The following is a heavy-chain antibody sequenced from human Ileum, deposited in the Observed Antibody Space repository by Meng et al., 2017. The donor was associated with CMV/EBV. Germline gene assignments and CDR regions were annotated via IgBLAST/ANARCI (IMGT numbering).Heavy chain of an antibody. V-gene: IGHV4-39*07. J-gene: IGHJ6*02. CDR2: IHYSGST. CDR3: ARVVREDRDYYYYYGMDV. D-gene: IGHD3-10*01. Sequence: SETLSLTCTVSGGPISSNSYYWGWIRQPPGKGLEWIGSIHYSGSTYYNPSLKSRVTISVDTSKNQFSLKLSSVTAADTAVYFCARVVREDRDYYYYYGMDVWGQGTTVTVSS. CDR1: GGPISSNSYY.